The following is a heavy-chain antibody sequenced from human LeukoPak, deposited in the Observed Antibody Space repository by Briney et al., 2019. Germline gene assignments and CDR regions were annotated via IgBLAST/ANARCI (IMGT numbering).Heavy chain of an antibody. CDR1: GFPFSGRA. Sequence: PGGSLRLSCTASGFPFSGRAMHWIRQAPGKGPEWLALISYDGRNEYYADSVKGRFTISRDNSKNTVYLQVNSLRPEDTAVYFCAREEEGELPDFWGQGTQVTVSS. V-gene: IGHV3-30*01. CDR2: ISYDGRNE. CDR3: AREEEGELPDF. D-gene: IGHD1-26*01. J-gene: IGHJ4*02.